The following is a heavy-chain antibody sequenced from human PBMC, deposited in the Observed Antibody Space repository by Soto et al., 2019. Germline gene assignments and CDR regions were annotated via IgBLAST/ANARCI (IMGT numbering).Heavy chain of an antibody. V-gene: IGHV1-8*01. J-gene: IGHJ4*02. CDR1: GYTFTSYY. CDR2: MNPNSGHT. CDR3: ARERSGYFDY. Sequence: QVQLVQSGAEVKKPWASVKVSCKASGYTFTSYYINWVRQATGQGREWMGWMNPNSGHTGYAQKFQGRVTMTRNTSISTAYMELSSLRSEDTAVYYWARERSGYFDYWGQGTMVTVSS. D-gene: IGHD2-15*01.